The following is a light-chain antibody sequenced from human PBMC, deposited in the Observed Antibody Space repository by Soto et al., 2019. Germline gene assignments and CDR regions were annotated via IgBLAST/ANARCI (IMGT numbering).Light chain of an antibody. CDR2: GSS. Sequence: TQSPSTLSLSPGERATLSCRASQSVSNNYLAWYQQKPGQSPKLLIFGSSDRATGIPDRFSGSGSGTDFTLTISSLEPEDFAVYYCQQYGSSPPYTFGQGTKLEIK. CDR3: QQYGSSPPYT. J-gene: IGKJ2*01. CDR1: QSVSNNY. V-gene: IGKV3-20*01.